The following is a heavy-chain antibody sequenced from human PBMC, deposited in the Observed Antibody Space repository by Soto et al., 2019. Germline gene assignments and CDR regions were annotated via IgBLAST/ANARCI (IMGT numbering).Heavy chain of an antibody. J-gene: IGHJ6*02. V-gene: IGHV1-3*01. D-gene: IGHD2-21*02. CDR3: ASKYCGGNCYSAARYGMDV. CDR2: INAGNGNT. CDR1: GYTFTSYA. Sequence: QVQLVQSGAEVKKPGASVKVSCKASGYTFTSYAMHWVRQAPGQRLEWMGWINAGNGNTKYSQKFQGRVTLTRDTLASTAYMELRRRRTEDTAVDYCASKYCGGNCYSAARYGMDVWGQGTTVTVSS.